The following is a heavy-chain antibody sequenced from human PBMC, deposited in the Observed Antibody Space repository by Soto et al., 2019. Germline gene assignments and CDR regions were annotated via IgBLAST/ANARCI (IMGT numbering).Heavy chain of an antibody. CDR2: VSGNGSTT. CDR3: AKGKAHTLFGVDTLFDY. V-gene: IGHV3-23*01. D-gene: IGHD3-3*01. J-gene: IGHJ4*02. CDR1: GFPFGSHA. Sequence: EVQLLESGGGLVQPGGSLRLSCAASGFPFGSHAMSWVRQAPGKGLEWVSLVSGNGSTTNYADSVKGRFTISRDNSQKTLYLQMNSLRAEDTAIYYCAKGKAHTLFGVDTLFDYWGQGTLVTVSS.